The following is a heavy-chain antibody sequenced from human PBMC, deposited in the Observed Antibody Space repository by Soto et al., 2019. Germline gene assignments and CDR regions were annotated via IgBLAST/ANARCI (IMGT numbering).Heavy chain of an antibody. D-gene: IGHD6-25*01. CDR2: ITTDKGKT. V-gene: IGHV1-18*01. CDR1: GYTFTSYG. J-gene: IGHJ4*02. CDR3: ATRSAAFDY. Sequence: QVQLVQSGPEVKKPGASVKVSCKTSGYTFTSYGISWVRQAPGQGLEWMGWITTDKGKTTYAQKFQGRVTMTTDTSTTTAYMDLRSLRSADTAVYYCATRSAAFDYWGQGTLVTVSS.